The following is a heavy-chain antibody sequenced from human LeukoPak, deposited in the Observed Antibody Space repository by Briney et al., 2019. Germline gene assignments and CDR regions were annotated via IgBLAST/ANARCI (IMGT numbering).Heavy chain of an antibody. CDR1: GFTFSSYA. CDR3: AIPRRWEQGDYYFDY. CDR2: ISGSGGST. D-gene: IGHD1-26*01. V-gene: IGHV3-23*01. J-gene: IGHJ4*02. Sequence: SGGSLRLSCAASGFTFSSYAMSWVRQAPGKGLEWVSAISGSGGSTYYADSVKGRFTISRDNSKNTLYLQMNSPRAEDTAVYYCAIPRRWEQGDYYFDYWGQGTLATVSS.